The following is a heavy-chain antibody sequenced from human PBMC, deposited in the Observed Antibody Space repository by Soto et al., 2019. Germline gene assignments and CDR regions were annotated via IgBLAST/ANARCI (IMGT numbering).Heavy chain of an antibody. CDR3: ALRTLTAAGFDY. V-gene: IGHV3-23*01. J-gene: IGHJ4*02. Sequence: EVQLLESGGGLVQPGGSLRLSCAASGFTFSNYAMTWVRQAPGKGLEWVSVITGRGGGTYFVDSVKGRFTISRDNSKNTVYLQMNSLRAEATAVYYCALRTLTAAGFDYWGQGTLVTVSS. CDR1: GFTFSNYA. CDR2: ITGRGGGT. D-gene: IGHD6-13*01.